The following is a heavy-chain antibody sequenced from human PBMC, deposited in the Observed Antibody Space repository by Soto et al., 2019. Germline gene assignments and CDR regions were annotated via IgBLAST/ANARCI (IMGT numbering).Heavy chain of an antibody. D-gene: IGHD5-12*01. J-gene: IGHJ4*02. V-gene: IGHV3-11*01. CDR1: GFTFSDYY. CDR2: ISFTTSTI. Sequence: QVQLVESGGGLVRPGGSLRLSCAASGFTFSDYYMSWIRQAPGKGLEWISYISFTTSTIYYADSVKGRFTISRDNAKTALYLQMNSLRAEDTAVYSCARQAYDWTRPFFWYWGQGTLVTVSS. CDR3: ARQAYDWTRPFFWY.